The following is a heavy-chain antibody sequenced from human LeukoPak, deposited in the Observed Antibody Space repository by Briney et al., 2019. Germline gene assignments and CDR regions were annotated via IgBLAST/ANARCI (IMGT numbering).Heavy chain of an antibody. J-gene: IGHJ4*02. CDR2: ISYDGSNK. V-gene: IGHV3-30-3*02. CDR1: GFTFSSYA. Sequence: GGSLRLSCAASGFTFSSYAMHWVRQAPGKGLEWVAVISYDGSNKYYADSVKGRFTISRDNSKNTLHLQMNSLRAEDTAVYYCAKSHNGAHFDYWGQGTLVTVSS. D-gene: IGHD1-26*01. CDR3: AKSHNGAHFDY.